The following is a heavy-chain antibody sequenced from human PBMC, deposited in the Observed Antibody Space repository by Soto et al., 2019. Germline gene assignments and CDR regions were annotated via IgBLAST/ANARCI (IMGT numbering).Heavy chain of an antibody. D-gene: IGHD1-26*01. J-gene: IGHJ4*02. Sequence: QVQLQESGPGLVKPSETLSLTCTVSGGSVSSHYWSWIRQPPGKGLEWIGFIYNSGPTYYNPSLKSRATISVDTSKNQFSLKLNSVTAADTAVYYCARGRGGSPSYDYWGQGTLVTVSS. CDR2: IYNSGPT. CDR1: GGSVSSHY. CDR3: ARGRGGSPSYDY. V-gene: IGHV4-59*02.